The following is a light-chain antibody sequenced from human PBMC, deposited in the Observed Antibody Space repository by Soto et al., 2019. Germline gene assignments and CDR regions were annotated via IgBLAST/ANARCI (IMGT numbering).Light chain of an antibody. J-gene: IGKJ1*01. Sequence: EIEMTQSPSILSASLGERATLSCRASQSVSSNLAWYQQKPGQAPRLLIYGASTRATGIPARFSGSGSGTEFTLTISRLEPEDFAVYYCQQYGSLSWAFGQGTKVDIK. CDR1: QSVSSN. V-gene: IGKV3-15*01. CDR2: GAS. CDR3: QQYGSLSWA.